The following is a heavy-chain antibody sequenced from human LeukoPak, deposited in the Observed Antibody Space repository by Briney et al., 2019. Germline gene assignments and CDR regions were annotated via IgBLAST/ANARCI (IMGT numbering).Heavy chain of an antibody. V-gene: IGHV3-30-3*01. Sequence: PGGSLRLSCAASGFTFSSYAMSWVRQAPGKGLEWVAVISYDGSNKYYADSVKGRFTISRDNSKNTLYLQMNSLRAEDTAVYYCARDRGYGSGSYGYFDYWGQGTLVTVSS. D-gene: IGHD3-10*01. J-gene: IGHJ4*02. CDR3: ARDRGYGSGSYGYFDY. CDR1: GFTFSSYA. CDR2: ISYDGSNK.